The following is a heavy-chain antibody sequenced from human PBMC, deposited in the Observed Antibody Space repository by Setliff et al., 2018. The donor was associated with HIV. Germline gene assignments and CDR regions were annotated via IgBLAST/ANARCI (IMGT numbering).Heavy chain of an antibody. CDR3: ARDSDYYGSGAYYNPLGY. V-gene: IGHV4-34*01. CDR1: GESFSGYF. J-gene: IGHJ4*02. Sequence: PSETLSLTCAVYGESFSGYFWSWIRQPPGKGLEWIGEINHSGSTNYNPSLKSRVSISVDMSKNQFSLKLTSVTAADTAVYYCARDSDYYGSGAYYNPLGYWGQGTLVTVSS. CDR2: INHSGST. D-gene: IGHD3-10*01.